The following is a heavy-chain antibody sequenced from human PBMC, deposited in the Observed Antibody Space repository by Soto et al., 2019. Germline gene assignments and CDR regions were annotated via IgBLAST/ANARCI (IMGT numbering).Heavy chain of an antibody. CDR3: ARVLARGVGVPRFYFDS. D-gene: IGHD2-2*01. J-gene: IGHJ4*02. CDR1: GFTFSSYG. V-gene: IGHV3-21*01. Sequence: GGSLRLSCAASGFTFSSYGMNWVRQAPGKGLEWVSSISTSSSYIYYADSVKGRFTISRDNAKDSLYLQMNSLRAEDTAVYYCARVLARGVGVPRFYFDSWGQGALVTVSS. CDR2: ISTSSSYI.